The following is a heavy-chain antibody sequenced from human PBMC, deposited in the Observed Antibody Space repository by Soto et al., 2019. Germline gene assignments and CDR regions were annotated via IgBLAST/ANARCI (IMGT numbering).Heavy chain of an antibody. Sequence: SETLSLTCAVYGGSFSGYYWSWIRQPPGKGLEWVGEINHSGSTNYNPSLKSRVTISVDTSKNQFSLKLSSVTAADTAVYYCARSYSSSCRYCMRFDYWGQGTLVTVSS. CDR1: GGSFSGYY. CDR3: ARSYSSSCRYCMRFDY. J-gene: IGHJ4*02. V-gene: IGHV4-34*01. D-gene: IGHD6-13*01. CDR2: INHSGST.